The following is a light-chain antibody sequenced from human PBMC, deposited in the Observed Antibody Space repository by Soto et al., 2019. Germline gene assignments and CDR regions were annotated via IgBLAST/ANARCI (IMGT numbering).Light chain of an antibody. CDR1: QSVTSSY. Sequence: EIVLAQSPDTLSLSPGERATLSCRASQSVTSSYLAWYQQKPGQAPRLLIYGASSSATGVPDRFSGSGSGTDFTLTISRLEPEDFEVYYCQQYDSSPPYTVGQGTRLEIK. V-gene: IGKV3-20*01. CDR2: GAS. CDR3: QQYDSSPPYT. J-gene: IGKJ2*01.